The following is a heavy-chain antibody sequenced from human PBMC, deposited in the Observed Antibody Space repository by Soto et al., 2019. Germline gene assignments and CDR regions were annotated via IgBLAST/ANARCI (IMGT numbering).Heavy chain of an antibody. Sequence: QVQLQQWGAGLLEPSETLSLTCAVYGGSFSGYYWSWIRQPPGKGLEWIGEINHSGNTNYNPSLKSRVTISVDQSTNQFSLKLSSVTAADTAVYYCASQGLPYFDWSPTPLYYMDVWGKGTTVTVSS. V-gene: IGHV4-34*01. CDR3: ASQGLPYFDWSPTPLYYMDV. J-gene: IGHJ6*03. CDR1: GGSFSGYY. D-gene: IGHD3-9*01. CDR2: INHSGNT.